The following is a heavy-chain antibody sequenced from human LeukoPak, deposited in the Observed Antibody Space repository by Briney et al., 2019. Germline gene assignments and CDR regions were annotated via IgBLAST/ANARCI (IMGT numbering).Heavy chain of an antibody. CDR1: GYTFTSYG. Sequence: ASVKVSCKTSGYTFTSYGMHWVRQAPGQSLEWMGWINGGNGNTKYSEKFQGRVTIIRDASASTAYMELSSLRSEDTAVYYCARVPLHDDSGHYYPHWGQGTLVTVSS. CDR3: ARVPLHDDSGHYYPH. D-gene: IGHD3-22*01. CDR2: INGGNGNT. J-gene: IGHJ1*01. V-gene: IGHV1-3*01.